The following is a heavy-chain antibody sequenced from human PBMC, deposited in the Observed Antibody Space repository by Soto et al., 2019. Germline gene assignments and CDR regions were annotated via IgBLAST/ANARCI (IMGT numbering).Heavy chain of an antibody. J-gene: IGHJ4*02. Sequence: QVQLQESGPGLVKPSETLSLTCTVSGGSISSYYWSWIRQPPGKGLEWIGYIYYSGSTNYNPSLKSRVTISVDTSKNQFSPKLSSVTAADTAVYYCARDPYGDYVDYWGQGTLVTVSS. V-gene: IGHV4-59*01. CDR3: ARDPYGDYVDY. CDR2: IYYSGST. D-gene: IGHD4-17*01. CDR1: GGSISSYY.